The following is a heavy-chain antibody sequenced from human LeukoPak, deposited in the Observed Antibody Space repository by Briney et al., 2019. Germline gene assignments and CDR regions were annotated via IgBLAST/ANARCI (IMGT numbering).Heavy chain of an antibody. D-gene: IGHD3-22*01. J-gene: IGHJ4*02. CDR1: GFTFSSYA. CDR3: TTDSYDSSGIDY. Sequence: GGSLRLSCAASGFTFSSYAMNWVRQAPGKGLEWVGRIKSKTDGGTTDYAAPVKGRFTISRDDSKNTLYLQMNSLKTEDTAVYYCTTDSYDSSGIDYWGQGTLVTVSS. V-gene: IGHV3-15*07. CDR2: IKSKTDGGTT.